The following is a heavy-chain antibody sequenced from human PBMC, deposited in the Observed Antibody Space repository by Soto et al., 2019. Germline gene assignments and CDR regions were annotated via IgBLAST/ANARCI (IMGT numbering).Heavy chain of an antibody. J-gene: IGHJ4*02. D-gene: IGHD5-12*01. V-gene: IGHV1-8*01. Sequence: QVQLVQSGAEVKKPGASVRVSCKASGYPFSTYDISWVRQATGQGLEWLGWMNPNSGNTGYAQKFQGRVTMTRDTSISTAYMEMSNLRSEDTAMYYCARTLSGYYGYWGQGTLVTVSS. CDR3: ARTLSGYYGY. CDR1: GYPFSTYD. CDR2: MNPNSGNT.